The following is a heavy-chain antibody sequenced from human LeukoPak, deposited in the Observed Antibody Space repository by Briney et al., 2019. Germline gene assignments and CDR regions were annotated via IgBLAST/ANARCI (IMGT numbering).Heavy chain of an antibody. CDR1: GYTFTSYD. Sequence: ASVKVSCKASGYTFTSYDINWVRQATGQGLEWMGWMNPNSGNTGYAQKFQGRVTMTEDTSTDTAYMELSSLRSEDTAVYYCATGGDYYGSGSYDYWGQGTLVTVSS. V-gene: IGHV1-8*01. CDR2: MNPNSGNT. D-gene: IGHD3-10*01. J-gene: IGHJ4*02. CDR3: ATGGDYYGSGSYDY.